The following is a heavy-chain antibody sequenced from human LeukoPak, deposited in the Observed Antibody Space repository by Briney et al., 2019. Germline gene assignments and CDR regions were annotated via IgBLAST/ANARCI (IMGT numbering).Heavy chain of an antibody. J-gene: IGHJ4*02. D-gene: IGHD4-23*01. CDR2: IYYSGST. CDR1: GGSLSSYY. CDR3: ARGYGGNSPFDY. Sequence: SETLSLTCTVSGGSLSSYYWSWLRQPPGKGLEWIGYIYYSGSTNYNPSLKSRVTISVDTSKNQFSLKLSSVTAADTAVYYCARGYGGNSPFDYWGQGTLVTVSS. V-gene: IGHV4-59*01.